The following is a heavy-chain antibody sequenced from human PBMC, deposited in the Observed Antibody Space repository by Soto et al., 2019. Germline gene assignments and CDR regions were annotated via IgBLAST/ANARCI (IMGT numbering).Heavy chain of an antibody. D-gene: IGHD3-9*01. CDR1: GGTFSGYA. V-gene: IGHV1-69*13. Sequence: ASVKVSCKASGGTFSGYAISWVRQAPGQGLEWLGGIIPIFGTANYAQKFQGRVTITADESTSTAYMELSSLRSEDTAVYYCARAGSSYYDILTDSPRYFDYWGQGTLVTVSS. CDR3: ARAGSSYYDILTDSPRYFDY. J-gene: IGHJ4*02. CDR2: IIPIFGTA.